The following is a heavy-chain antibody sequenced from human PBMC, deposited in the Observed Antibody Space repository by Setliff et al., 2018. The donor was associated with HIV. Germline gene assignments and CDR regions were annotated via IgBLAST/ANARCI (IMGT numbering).Heavy chain of an antibody. J-gene: IGHJ5*02. V-gene: IGHV4-4*08. D-gene: IGHD5-18*01. CDR2: IYTSGST. Sequence: SETLSLTCAVYGGSFSGYYWSWIRQPPGKGLEWIGYIYTSGSTNYNPSLTSRVTISVDTSRNQFSLKLTSVTAADTAVYYCARYSYGYVRDLRFDPWGQGTLVTVSS. CDR1: GGSFSGYY. CDR3: ARYSYGYVRDLRFDP.